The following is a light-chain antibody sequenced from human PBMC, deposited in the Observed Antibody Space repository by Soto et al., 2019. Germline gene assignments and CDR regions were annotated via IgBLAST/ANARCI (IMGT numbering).Light chain of an antibody. V-gene: IGLV2-8*01. CDR3: SSYTGIIKLVV. CDR1: SSDVGGYKY. J-gene: IGLJ1*01. CDR2: EVN. Sequence: QYALTQPPSASGSPGQSVTISCTGTSSDVGGYKYVSWYQQHPGKAPKLMIFEVNQRPSGVPDRFSGSNSGNTSALTVTGRQDQNEANYYYSSYTGIIKLVVFGTVTKLTV.